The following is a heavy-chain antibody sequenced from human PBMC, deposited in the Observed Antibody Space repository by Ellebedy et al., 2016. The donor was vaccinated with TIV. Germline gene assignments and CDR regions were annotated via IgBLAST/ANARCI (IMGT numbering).Heavy chain of an antibody. CDR3: VKGDSVYYYMDV. D-gene: IGHD2-15*01. Sequence: GESLKISCAASGFAFSSYAMSWVRQAPGKGLEWVSTIDKSGRSTYYADSAKGRFTISRDNSRSTLYLQMNSLRAEDTAVYYCVKGDSVYYYMDVWGKGTTVTVSS. CDR2: IDKSGRST. J-gene: IGHJ6*03. CDR1: GFAFSSYA. V-gene: IGHV3-23*05.